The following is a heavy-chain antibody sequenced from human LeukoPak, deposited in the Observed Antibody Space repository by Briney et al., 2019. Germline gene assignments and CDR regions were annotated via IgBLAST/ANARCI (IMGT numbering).Heavy chain of an antibody. J-gene: IGHJ4*02. V-gene: IGHV3-64D*09. CDR2: ISSNGAST. D-gene: IGHD3-22*01. CDR1: GFTFSAYP. CDR3: VRGSAYYDY. Sequence: PGGSLRLSCSASGFTFSAYPMHWVRQAPGKGLEYVSAISSNGASTYYAGSLKGRFTISRDNSKNTLYLQMSSLRPEDTALYYCVRGSAYYDYWGQGTLVTVSS.